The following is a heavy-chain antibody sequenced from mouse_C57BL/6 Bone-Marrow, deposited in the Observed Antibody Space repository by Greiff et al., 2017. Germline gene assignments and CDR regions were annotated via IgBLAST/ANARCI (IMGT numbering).Heavy chain of an antibody. V-gene: IGHV1-42*01. CDR1: GYSFTGYY. CDR2: INPSTGGT. CDR3: ARRGVLRYYFDY. Sequence: VQLQQSGPELVKPGASVKISCKASGYSFTGYYMNWVKQSPEKSLEWIGEINPSTGGTTYNQKFKAKATLTVDKSSSTAYMQLKSLTSEDSAVYYCARRGVLRYYFDYWGQGTTLTVSS. J-gene: IGHJ2*01. D-gene: IGHD1-1*01.